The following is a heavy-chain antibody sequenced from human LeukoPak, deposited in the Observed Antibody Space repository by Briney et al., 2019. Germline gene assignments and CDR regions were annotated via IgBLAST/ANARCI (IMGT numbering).Heavy chain of an antibody. D-gene: IGHD4-17*01. V-gene: IGHV4-30-4*01. Sequence: PSQTLSLTCTVSGGSISDTDYYWSWIRQPPWKGLEWLGYIYFAGTTYYNPSLETRLSISIVTSKNQFSLKLTSVTAADTALYYCARLKGYGDGYFDSWGRGTLVAVSS. CDR1: GGSISDTDYY. CDR3: ARLKGYGDGYFDS. CDR2: IYFAGTT. J-gene: IGHJ4*02.